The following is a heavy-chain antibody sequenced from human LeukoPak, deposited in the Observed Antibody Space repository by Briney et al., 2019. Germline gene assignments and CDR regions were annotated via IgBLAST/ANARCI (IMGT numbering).Heavy chain of an antibody. CDR2: IKSKADGGTT. CDR3: TTGRPRSYYYYYYGMDV. J-gene: IGHJ6*02. V-gene: IGHV3-15*01. Sequence: GGSLRLSCAASGFTFSNAWMSWVRQAPGKGLEWVGRIKSKADGGTTDYAAPVKGRFTISRDDSKNTLYLQMNSLKTEDTAVYYCTTGRPRSYYYYYYGMDVWGQGTTVTVSS. CDR1: GFTFSNAW.